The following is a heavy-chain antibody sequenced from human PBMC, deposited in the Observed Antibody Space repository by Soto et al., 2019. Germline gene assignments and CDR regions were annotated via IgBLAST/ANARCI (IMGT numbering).Heavy chain of an antibody. D-gene: IGHD5-18*01. CDR3: ARGASKDTAMVKTHLDY. J-gene: IGHJ4*02. V-gene: IGHV4-39*07. CDR2: NNHSGNT. Sequence: SETLSLTCTVSGGSIGSGSYYCSWIRQPPGKGPEWIGSNNHSGNTYYNPSLKSRVTISVDTSKNQFSLKLSSVTAADTAVYYCARGASKDTAMVKTHLDYWGQGTLVTVSS. CDR1: GGSIGSGSYY.